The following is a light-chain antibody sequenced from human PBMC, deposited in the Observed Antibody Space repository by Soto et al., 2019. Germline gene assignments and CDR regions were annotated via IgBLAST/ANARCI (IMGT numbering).Light chain of an antibody. CDR3: RSYTAGSPRV. V-gene: IGLV2-14*01. Sequence: QSVLTQPASVSGSPGPSITISCTGTSSDVGVYNYVSWYQQHPGKAPKLMIYEVSNRPAGVSNRFSGSKSGNTASLTISGCQAEDEADYYCRSYTAGSPRVFGTGTKLTVL. CDR1: SSDVGVYNY. CDR2: EVS. J-gene: IGLJ1*01.